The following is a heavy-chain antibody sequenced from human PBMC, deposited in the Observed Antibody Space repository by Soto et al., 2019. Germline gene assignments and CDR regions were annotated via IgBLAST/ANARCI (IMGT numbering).Heavy chain of an antibody. D-gene: IGHD6-19*01. J-gene: IGHJ4*02. V-gene: IGHV1-3*01. CDR3: ARDSAVAGNINFDY. CDR2: INAGNGNT. CDR1: GYTFTSYG. Sequence: ASVKVSCKASGYTFTSYGVHWVRQAPGQRLEWMGWINAGNGNTRYSQKFQGRVTINRDTSASTAYMELSRLRSEDTAVYYCARDSAVAGNINFDYWGQGTLVTVSS.